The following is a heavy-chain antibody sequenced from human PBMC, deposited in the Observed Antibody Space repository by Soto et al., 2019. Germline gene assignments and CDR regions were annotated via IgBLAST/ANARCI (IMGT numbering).Heavy chain of an antibody. CDR1: GFTFSSYW. V-gene: IGHV3-7*04. D-gene: IGHD2-15*01. CDR2: IKQDGSEK. CDR3: ARAVVAATSDFDY. Sequence: GALRLSCAASGFTFSSYWMSWVRQAPGKGLEWVANIKQDGSEKYYVDSVKGRFTISRDNAKNSLYLQMNSLRAEDTAVYYCARAVVAATSDFDYWGQGTLVTVSS. J-gene: IGHJ4*02.